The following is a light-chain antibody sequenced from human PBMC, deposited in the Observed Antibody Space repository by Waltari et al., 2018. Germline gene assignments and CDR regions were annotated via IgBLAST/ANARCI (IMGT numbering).Light chain of an antibody. V-gene: IGKV4-1*01. Sequence: DIVMTQSPESLAVSLGERATINCKSSQSVLYSSNNKNYLAWYQQKPGQPPKLLIYCASTRESGVPDRFSGSGSGTYFTLIISSLQAEDVAVYYCQQYYRTPLTFGGGTKVEIK. CDR3: QQYYRTPLT. CDR2: CAS. J-gene: IGKJ4*01. CDR1: QSVLYSSNNKNY.